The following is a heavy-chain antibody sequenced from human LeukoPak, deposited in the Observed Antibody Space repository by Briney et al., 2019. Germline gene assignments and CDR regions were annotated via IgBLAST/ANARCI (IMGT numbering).Heavy chain of an antibody. V-gene: IGHV3-23*01. CDR3: ARDGYSSSFDY. D-gene: IGHD6-13*01. CDR2: ISGGGEST. Sequence: GGSLRLSCVASGFIFSDYAMSWVRQAPGKGLEWVSSISGGGESTYYADSVKGRFTISRDNAKNSLYLQMNSLRAEDTAVYYCARDGYSSSFDYWGQGTLVTVSS. CDR1: GFIFSDYA. J-gene: IGHJ4*02.